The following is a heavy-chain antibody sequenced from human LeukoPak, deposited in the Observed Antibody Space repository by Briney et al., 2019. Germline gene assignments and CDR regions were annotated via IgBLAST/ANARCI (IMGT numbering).Heavy chain of an antibody. CDR2: ISAYNGNT. CDR3: ARGVVGATAFYDY. J-gene: IGHJ4*02. CDR1: GYSFTNNA. V-gene: IGHV1-18*01. Sequence: ASVKVSCKASGYSFTNNAIIWVRQAPGQGLEWMGWISAYNGNTNYAQKFQGRVTMTTDTSTSTAYMELSSLRSEDTAVYYCARGVVGATAFYDYWGQGTLVTVSS. D-gene: IGHD1-26*01.